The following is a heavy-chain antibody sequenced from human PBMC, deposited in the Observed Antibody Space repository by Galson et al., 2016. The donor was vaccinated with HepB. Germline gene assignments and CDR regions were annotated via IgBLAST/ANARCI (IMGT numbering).Heavy chain of an antibody. V-gene: IGHV3-23*01. CDR2: ISPRGTDT. D-gene: IGHD2-8*01. J-gene: IGHJ5*02. Sequence: SLRLSCAASGFNFNIYAMAWVRQAPGKGLQWVSAISPRGTDTYYADSVMGRFSISRDNSKTTVYLQMGSLRAEDTAVYYCARDTDGACDPWGQGALVTVSS. CDR1: GFNFNIYA. CDR3: ARDTDGACDP.